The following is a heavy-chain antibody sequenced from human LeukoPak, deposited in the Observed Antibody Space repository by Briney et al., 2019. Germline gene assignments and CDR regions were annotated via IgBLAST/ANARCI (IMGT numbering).Heavy chain of an antibody. D-gene: IGHD3-10*01. CDR2: IIPIFGTA. J-gene: IGHJ4*02. CDR3: ATAMVRGVIPYYFDY. CDR1: GGTFSSYA. Sequence: SVKVSCKASGGTFSSYAISWVRQAPGQGLEWMGAIIPIFGTANYAQKFQGRVTITTDESTSTAYMELSSLRTEDTAVYYCATAMVRGVIPYYFDYWGQGTLVTVSS. V-gene: IGHV1-69*05.